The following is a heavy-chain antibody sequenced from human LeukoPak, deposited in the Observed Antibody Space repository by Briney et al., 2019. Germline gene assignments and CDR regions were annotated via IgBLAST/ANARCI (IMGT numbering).Heavy chain of an antibody. D-gene: IGHD3-10*01. Sequence: GGALSLSCAASGFTFSSYSMNWVRQAPGKGLEWVSSISSSSSYIYYADSVKGRFTISRDNAKNSLYLQMNSLRAEDTAVYYCARNYGSGSYLDYYYGMDVWGKGTTVTVSS. J-gene: IGHJ6*04. V-gene: IGHV3-21*01. CDR3: ARNYGSGSYLDYYYGMDV. CDR2: ISSSSSYI. CDR1: GFTFSSYS.